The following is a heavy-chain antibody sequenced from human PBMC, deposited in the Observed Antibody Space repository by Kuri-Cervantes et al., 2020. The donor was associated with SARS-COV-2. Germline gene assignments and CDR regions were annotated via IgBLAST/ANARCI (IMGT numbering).Heavy chain of an antibody. CDR1: GFTFSDYY. Sequence: LSLTCAASGFTFSDYYMSWIRQAPGKGLEWVSYISSSGSTIYYADSVKGRFTISRDNAKNSLYLQMNSLRAEDTAVYYCAREGGDYGDYYYYGMDVWGQGTTVTVSS. CDR3: AREGGDYGDYYYYGMDV. CDR2: ISSSGSTI. V-gene: IGHV3-11*01. J-gene: IGHJ6*02. D-gene: IGHD4-17*01.